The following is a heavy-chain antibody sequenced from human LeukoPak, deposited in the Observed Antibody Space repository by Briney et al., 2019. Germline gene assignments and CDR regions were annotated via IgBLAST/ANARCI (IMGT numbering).Heavy chain of an antibody. D-gene: IGHD3-3*01. CDR2: IYSGGST. CDR3: ASFGVVMDTNTIYALDY. V-gene: IGHV3-53*01. J-gene: IGHJ4*02. Sequence: PGGSLRLSCAASGFTVSSNYMSWVRQAPGKGLEWVSVIYSGGSTYYADSVKGRFTISRDNSKNTLYLQMNSLRAEDTAVYYCASFGVVMDTNTIYALDYWGQGTLVTVSS. CDR1: GFTVSSNY.